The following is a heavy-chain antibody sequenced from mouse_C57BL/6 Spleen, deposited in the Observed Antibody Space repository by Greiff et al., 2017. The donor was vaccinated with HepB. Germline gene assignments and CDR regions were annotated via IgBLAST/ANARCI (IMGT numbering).Heavy chain of an antibody. CDR3: ARQGLEYYGSSYVCDY. J-gene: IGHJ2*01. CDR2: ISSGGSYT. D-gene: IGHD1-1*01. CDR1: GFTFSSYG. Sequence: EVMLVESGGDLVKPGGSLKLSCAASGFTFSSYGMSWVRQTPDKRLEWVATISSGGSYTYYPDSVKGRFTISRDNAKNTLYLQMSSLKSEDTAMYYCARQGLEYYGSSYVCDYWGQGTTLTVSS. V-gene: IGHV5-6*01.